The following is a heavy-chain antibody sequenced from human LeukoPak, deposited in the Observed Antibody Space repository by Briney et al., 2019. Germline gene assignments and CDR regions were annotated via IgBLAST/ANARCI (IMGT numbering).Heavy chain of an antibody. CDR1: GFTFSSYG. CDR3: AKSRSGYYRY. D-gene: IGHD3-3*01. CDR2: ISYDGSNK. Sequence: RGSLRLPCAASGFTFSSYGMHWVRQAPGKGLEWVAVISYDGSNKYYADSVKGRFTISRDNSKNTLYLQMNSLRAEDTAVYYCAKSRSGYYRYWGQGTLVTVSS. J-gene: IGHJ4*02. V-gene: IGHV3-30*18.